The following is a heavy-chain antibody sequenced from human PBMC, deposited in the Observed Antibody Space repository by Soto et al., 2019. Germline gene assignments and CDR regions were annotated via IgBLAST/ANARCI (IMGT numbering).Heavy chain of an antibody. V-gene: IGHV3-23*01. D-gene: IGHD3-22*01. Sequence: GGSLRLSCAASGFSFSTSSMAWVRQPPGKGLEWVSAISPSASDTLYADSVKGQVTISADKSISTAYLQWSSLKASDTAMYYCARLAYYYDSSGDYYFDYWGQGTLVTVSS. J-gene: IGHJ4*02. CDR2: ISPSASDT. CDR3: ARLAYYYDSSGDYYFDY. CDR1: GFSFSTSS.